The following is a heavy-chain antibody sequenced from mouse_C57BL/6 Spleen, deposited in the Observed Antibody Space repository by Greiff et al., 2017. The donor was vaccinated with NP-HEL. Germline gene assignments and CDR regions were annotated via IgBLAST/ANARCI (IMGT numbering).Heavy chain of an antibody. CDR3: ARSVDYGSSPWFAY. D-gene: IGHD1-1*01. CDR2: INPNNGGT. V-gene: IGHV1-22*01. J-gene: IGHJ3*01. Sequence: EVQLQQSGPELVKPGASVKMSCKASGYTFTDYNMHWVKQSHGKSLEWIGYINPNNGGTSYNQKFKGKATLTVNKSSSTAYMELRSLTSEDTAVYYCARSVDYGSSPWFAYWGQGTLVTVSA. CDR1: GYTFTDYN.